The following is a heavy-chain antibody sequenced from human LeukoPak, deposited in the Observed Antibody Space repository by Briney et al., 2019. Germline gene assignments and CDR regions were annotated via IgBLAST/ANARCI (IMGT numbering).Heavy chain of an antibody. CDR2: MKHDGIEK. D-gene: IGHD5-24*01. V-gene: IGHV3-7*05. CDR3: AREGREGYNYPALDF. J-gene: IGHJ4*02. CDR1: GFSFGSYW. Sequence: GGSLRLSCVASGFSFGSYWMAWVRQAPGKGREWVANMKHDGIEKYHVDSVKGRFTISRENTKNSLYLHMSRLRVADRAVYYCAREGREGYNYPALDFWGQGILVTVSS.